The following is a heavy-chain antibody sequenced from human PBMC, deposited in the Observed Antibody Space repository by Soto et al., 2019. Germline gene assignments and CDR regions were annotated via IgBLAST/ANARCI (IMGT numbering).Heavy chain of an antibody. CDR3: ARVHTIFGLPYYFDY. Sequence: QVQLVQSAAEVKKPGASVKVSCKASGYTFTSYGISWVRQAPGQGLEWMGWISAYNGNTNYAQKLQGRVTMTTDTSTSTAYMELRSLRSDDTAVYYCARVHTIFGLPYYFDYWGQGTLVTVSS. J-gene: IGHJ4*02. V-gene: IGHV1-18*01. CDR1: GYTFTSYG. CDR2: ISAYNGNT. D-gene: IGHD3-3*01.